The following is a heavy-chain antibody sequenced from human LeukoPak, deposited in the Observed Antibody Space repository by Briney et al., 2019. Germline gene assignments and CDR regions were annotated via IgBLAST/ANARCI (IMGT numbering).Heavy chain of an antibody. V-gene: IGHV1-3*01. CDR1: GYTLTELS. J-gene: IGHJ3*02. CDR2: INAGNGNT. CDR3: ARWAPVWAFDI. Sequence: GASVKVSCKVSGYTLTELSMHWVRQAPGKGLEWMGWINAGNGNTKYSQKFQGRVTITRDTSASTAYMELSSLRSEDTAVYYCARWAPVWAFDIWGQGTMVTVSS.